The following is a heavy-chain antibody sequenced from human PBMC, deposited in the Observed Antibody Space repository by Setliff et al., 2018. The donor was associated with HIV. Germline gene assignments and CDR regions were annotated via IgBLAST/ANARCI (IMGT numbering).Heavy chain of an antibody. D-gene: IGHD3-22*01. CDR2: INHSGST. CDR3: ARGYYYDSSGYSNFDY. CDR1: GGSFSGYY. Sequence: PSETLSLTCAVYGGSFSGYYWSWIRQPPGKGLEWIGEINHSGSTNYNPSLKSRVTISVDTSKNQFSLKLSSVTAADTAVYYCARGYYYDSSGYSNFDYWGQGTLVTVSS. V-gene: IGHV4-34*01. J-gene: IGHJ4*02.